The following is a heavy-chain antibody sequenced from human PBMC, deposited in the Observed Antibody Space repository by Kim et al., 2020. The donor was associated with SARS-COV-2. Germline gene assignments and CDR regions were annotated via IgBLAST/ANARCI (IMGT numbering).Heavy chain of an antibody. Sequence: SETLSLTCTVSGGSISSGAYYWSWIRQHPGKGLEWIGYIYYSGTTSYNPSLKSRVIISVNTSKNQFSLKLSSVTAADTAVYYCARDRDYYDSGGAFDPWGQGTLVTVSS. CDR2: IYYSGTT. J-gene: IGHJ5*02. D-gene: IGHD3-22*01. V-gene: IGHV4-31*03. CDR1: GGSISSGAYY. CDR3: ARDRDYYDSGGAFDP.